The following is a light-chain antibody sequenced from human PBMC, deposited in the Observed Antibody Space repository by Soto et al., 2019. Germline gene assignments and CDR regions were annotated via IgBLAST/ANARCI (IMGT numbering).Light chain of an antibody. CDR3: QQYGISPVT. CDR2: GAS. V-gene: IGKV3-20*01. J-gene: IGKJ5*01. CDR1: HSVNSNY. Sequence: EIVLTQSPGTLSLSPGETGTLSCRASHSVNSNYLAWYQQKLGQPPRVLIYGASRRAAGIPERFSGSGSGTDFTLPISRLEPEDSAVYYCQQYGISPVTFGQGTRLEIQ.